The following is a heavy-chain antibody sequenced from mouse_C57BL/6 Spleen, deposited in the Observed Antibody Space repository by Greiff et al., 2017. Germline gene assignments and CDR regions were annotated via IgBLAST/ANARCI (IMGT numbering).Heavy chain of an antibody. J-gene: IGHJ2*01. Sequence: VQLQQSGPELVKPGASVKISCKASGYTFTDYYMNWVKQSHGKSLEWIGDINPNNGGTSYNQKFKGKATLPVDKSSSTAYMELRSLTSEDSAVYYGASGPVYYGYDDYWGQGTTLTVSS. CDR2: INPNNGGT. D-gene: IGHD2-2*01. V-gene: IGHV1-26*01. CDR3: ASGPVYYGYDDY. CDR1: GYTFTDYY.